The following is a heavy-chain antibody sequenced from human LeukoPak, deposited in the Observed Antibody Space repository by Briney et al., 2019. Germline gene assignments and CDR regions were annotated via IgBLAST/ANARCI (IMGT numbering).Heavy chain of an antibody. CDR1: GGSISSYY. Sequence: SETLSLTCTVSGGSISSYYWSWIRQPLGKGLKWIGYMFYSWGTNYNPSLKILVTISVATSKNQFYLTLTAANTTDTHCDICVSGGTNNNPSLKCRVTISVDTSKNQFSLKLSSVTAADTAVYYCARTYQLPDTNWFDPWGQGTLVTVSS. CDR2: MFYSWGT. V-gene: IGHV4-59*01. CDR3: VSGGTNNNPSLKCRVTISVDTSKNQFSLKLSSVTAADTAVYYCARTYQLPDTNWFDP. D-gene: IGHD2-21*02. J-gene: IGHJ5*02.